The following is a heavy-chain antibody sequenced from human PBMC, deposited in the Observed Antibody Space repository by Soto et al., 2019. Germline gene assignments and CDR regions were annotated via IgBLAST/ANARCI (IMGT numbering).Heavy chain of an antibody. CDR2: IIPISGRT. J-gene: IGHJ4*02. V-gene: IGHV1-69*01. D-gene: IGHD5-12*01. CDR3: ASRGTQGRWLEFADY. CDR1: GGTFSSLG. Sequence: QVQLLQSGAEVKRPGSSVKVSCEASGGTFSSLGFTWVRQAPGQGLEWMGGIIPISGRTTFAQRFQGRVTSTAGESKRATYMELATLTSDDTAMYYCASRGTQGRWLEFADYWGQGTLVTVSS.